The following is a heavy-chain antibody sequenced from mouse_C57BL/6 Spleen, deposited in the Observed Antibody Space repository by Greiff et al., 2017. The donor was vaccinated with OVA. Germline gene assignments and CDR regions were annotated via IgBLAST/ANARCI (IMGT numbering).Heavy chain of an antibody. J-gene: IGHJ3*01. CDR1: GYTFTSYW. CDR2: IYPGSGST. D-gene: IGHD2-3*01. Sequence: VQLQQPGAELVKPGASVKMSCKASGYTFTSYWITWVKQRPGQGLEWIGVIYPGSGSTNYNEKFKSQATLTVDTSSITAYMQLSSLTSEDSAVYYCALIYDGYYWFAYWGQGTLVTVSA. V-gene: IGHV1-55*01. CDR3: ALIYDGYYWFAY.